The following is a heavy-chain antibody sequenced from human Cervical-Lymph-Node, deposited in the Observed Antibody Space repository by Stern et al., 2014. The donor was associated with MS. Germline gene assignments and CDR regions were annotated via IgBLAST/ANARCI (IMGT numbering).Heavy chain of an antibody. Sequence: EVQLLESGGGLVQPGGSLRLSCAASGFTFHNFAMTWVRQAPGEGLEWVSIISGGGDTTKYADSVKGRFTISRDNFKNTLYLQMNSLRGEDTAVYYCAKGLAAADTAWFDPWGQGTLVTVSS. V-gene: IGHV3-23*01. D-gene: IGHD6-13*01. CDR2: ISGGGDTT. CDR3: AKGLAAADTAWFDP. CDR1: GFTFHNFA. J-gene: IGHJ5*02.